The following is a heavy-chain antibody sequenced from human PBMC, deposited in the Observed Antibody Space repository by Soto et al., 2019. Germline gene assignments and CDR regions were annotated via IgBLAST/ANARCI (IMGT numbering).Heavy chain of an antibody. Sequence: PGGSLRLSCAASGFTFSSYAMSWVRQAPGKGLEWVSAISGSGGSTYYADSVKGRFTISRDNSKNTLYLQMNSLRAEDTAVYYCAKDGNYYDSSGYYYVAPYFDYWGQGTLVTVSS. CDR3: AKDGNYYDSSGYYYVAPYFDY. J-gene: IGHJ4*02. CDR2: ISGSGGST. CDR1: GFTFSSYA. V-gene: IGHV3-23*01. D-gene: IGHD3-22*01.